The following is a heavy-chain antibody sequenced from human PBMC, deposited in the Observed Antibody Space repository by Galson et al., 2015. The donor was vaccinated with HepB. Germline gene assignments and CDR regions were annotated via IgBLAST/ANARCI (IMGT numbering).Heavy chain of an antibody. CDR3: ARGDPGTAAPDPFDC. V-gene: IGHV3-66*01. Sequence: SLRLSCAASGFTVSSNYMSWVRQAPAKGLEWVSVIYSGGAIHYADSVKGRFTISRDNSKNTLYLQMNSLRAEDTAVYYCARGDPGTAAPDPFDCWGQGTLVTVSS. J-gene: IGHJ4*02. D-gene: IGHD6-13*01. CDR1: GFTVSSNY. CDR2: IYSGGAI.